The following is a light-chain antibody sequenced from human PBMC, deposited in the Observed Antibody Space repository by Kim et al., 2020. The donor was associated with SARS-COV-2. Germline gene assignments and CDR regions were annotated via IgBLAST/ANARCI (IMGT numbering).Light chain of an antibody. CDR1: SSDVGGYNY. J-gene: IGLJ3*02. CDR3: CSYAGSYTWV. V-gene: IGLV2-11*01. CDR2: DVT. Sequence: QSALTQPRSVSGSPGQSVTISCIGTSSDVGGYNYVSWYQQHPGKAPKLMIYDVTQRPSGVPDRFSGSKSGNTASLTISGLQAEDEADYHCCSYAGSYTWVFGGGTQLTVL.